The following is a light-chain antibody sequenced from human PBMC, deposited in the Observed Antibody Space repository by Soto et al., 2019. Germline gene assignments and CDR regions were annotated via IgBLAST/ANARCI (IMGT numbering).Light chain of an antibody. J-gene: IGLJ1*01. CDR2: DVS. Sequence: QSVLTQPRSLSGSPGQSVTISCTGTSSDVGGYSYVSWFQQHPGKAPKLMIYDVSKRPSGVPDRFSGSKSGNTASLTISGLQAEDEADYYCCSFAGSYTLYVFGTGTKVTVL. CDR3: CSFAGSYTLYV. CDR1: SSDVGGYSY. V-gene: IGLV2-11*01.